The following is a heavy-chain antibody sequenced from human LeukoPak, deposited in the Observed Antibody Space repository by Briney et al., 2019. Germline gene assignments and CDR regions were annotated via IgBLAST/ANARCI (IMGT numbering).Heavy chain of an antibody. Sequence: GGSLRLSCAASGFTFSSYGMRWVRQAPGKGLEWVAVISYDGSNKYYADSVKGRFTISRDNSKNTLYLQMNSLRAEDTAVYYCARVHGAYPFDYWGQGTLVTVSS. CDR3: ARVHGAYPFDY. CDR1: GFTFSSYG. D-gene: IGHD4/OR15-4a*01. CDR2: ISYDGSNK. V-gene: IGHV3-30*03. J-gene: IGHJ4*02.